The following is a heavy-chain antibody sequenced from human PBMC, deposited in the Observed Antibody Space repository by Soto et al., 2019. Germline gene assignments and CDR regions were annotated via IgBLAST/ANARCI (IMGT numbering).Heavy chain of an antibody. CDR3: AREVDIVATIDGYGMDV. CDR2: INPNSGGT. D-gene: IGHD5-12*01. V-gene: IGHV1-2*02. CDR1: GYTFTGYY. Sequence: ASVKVSCEASGYTFTGYYMHWVRQAPGLGLEWMGWINPNSGGTNYAQKFQGRVTMTRDTSISTAYMELSRLRSDDTAVYYCAREVDIVATIDGYGMDVWGQGTTVTVSS. J-gene: IGHJ6*02.